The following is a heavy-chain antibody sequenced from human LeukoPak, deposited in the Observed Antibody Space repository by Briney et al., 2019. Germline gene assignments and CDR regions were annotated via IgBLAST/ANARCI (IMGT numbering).Heavy chain of an antibody. Sequence: GGSLRLSCAASGFTFSSYAMHWVRQAPGKGLEYVSAISSNGGSTYYANSVKGRFTISRDNSKNTLYLQMGSLRAEDMAVYYCARGSFTFGGVIVLSWAFDIWGQGTMVTVSS. J-gene: IGHJ3*02. CDR3: ARGSFTFGGVIVLSWAFDI. D-gene: IGHD3-16*02. CDR1: GFTFSSYA. V-gene: IGHV3-64*01. CDR2: ISSNGGST.